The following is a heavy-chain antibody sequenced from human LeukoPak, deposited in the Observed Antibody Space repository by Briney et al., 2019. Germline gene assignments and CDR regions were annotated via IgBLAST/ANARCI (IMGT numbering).Heavy chain of an antibody. CDR3: AKGKTWDTAMAFDY. J-gene: IGHJ4*02. D-gene: IGHD5-18*01. CDR2: IRYDGSNK. CDR1: GFTFSSYG. V-gene: IGHV3-30*02. Sequence: PGGSLRLSCAASGFTFSSYGMQWVRQAPGKGLEWVAFIRYDGSNKYYADSVKGRFTISRDNSKNTLYLQMNSLRAEDTAVYYCAKGKTWDTAMAFDYWGQGTLVTVSS.